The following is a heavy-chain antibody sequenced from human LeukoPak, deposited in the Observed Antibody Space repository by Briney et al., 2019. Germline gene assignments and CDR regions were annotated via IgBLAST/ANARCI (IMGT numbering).Heavy chain of an antibody. CDR2: INPNSGGT. CDR1: GYTFTGYY. Sequence: ASVKVSCKASGYTFTGYYMHWVRQAPGQGLEWMGWINPNSGGTNYAQKFQGRVTMTRDTSISTAYMELSRLRSDDTAVYYCARDHYDSSGPADCWGQGTLVTVSS. V-gene: IGHV1-2*02. D-gene: IGHD3-22*01. CDR3: ARDHYDSSGPADC. J-gene: IGHJ4*02.